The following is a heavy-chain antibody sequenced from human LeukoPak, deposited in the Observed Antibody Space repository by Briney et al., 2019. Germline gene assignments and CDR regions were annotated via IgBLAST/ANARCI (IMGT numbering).Heavy chain of an antibody. CDR2: IYPGDSDT. CDR1: GYSFTSYW. J-gene: IGHJ4*02. V-gene: IGHV5-51*01. Sequence: GESLKISCKGSGYSFTSYWIGWVRQMPGKGLEWMGIIYPGDSDTRYSPSFQGQVTISADKSISTAYLQWSSLKASDTAMYYCAKLSPCSSTSCYKVGLDYWGQGTLVTVSS. CDR3: AKLSPCSSTSCYKVGLDY. D-gene: IGHD2-2*02.